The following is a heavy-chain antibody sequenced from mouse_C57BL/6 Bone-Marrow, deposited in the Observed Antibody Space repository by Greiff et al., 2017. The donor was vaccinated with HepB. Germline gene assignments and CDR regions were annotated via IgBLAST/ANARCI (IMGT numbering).Heavy chain of an antibody. V-gene: IGHV1-64*01. J-gene: IGHJ2*01. CDR1: GYTFTSYW. CDR3: ARLTAVVDFDY. D-gene: IGHD1-1*01. CDR2: IHPNSGST. Sequence: QVHVKQPGAELVKPGASVKLSCKASGYTFTSYWMHWVKQRPGQGLEWIGMIHPNSGSTNYNEKFKSKATLTVDKSSSTAYMQLSSLTSADSAVYYCARLTAVVDFDYWGQGTTLTVSS.